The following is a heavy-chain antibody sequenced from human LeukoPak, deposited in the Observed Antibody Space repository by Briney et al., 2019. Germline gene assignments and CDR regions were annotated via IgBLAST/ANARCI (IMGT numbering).Heavy chain of an antibody. D-gene: IGHD3/OR15-3a*01. CDR2: ISSSSSYI. Sequence: GGSLRLSCAASGFTFSSYSMNWVRQAPGKGLEWVSSISSSSSYIYCADSVKGRFTISRDNAENSLYLQMNSLRAEDTAVYYCARDPDPRRTFGQLDYWGQGTLVTVSS. J-gene: IGHJ4*02. V-gene: IGHV3-21*01. CDR1: GFTFSSYS. CDR3: ARDPDPRRTFGQLDY.